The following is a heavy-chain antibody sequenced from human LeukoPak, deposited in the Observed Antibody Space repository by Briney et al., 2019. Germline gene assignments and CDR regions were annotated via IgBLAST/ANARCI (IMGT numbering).Heavy chain of an antibody. CDR1: GFTFSSYE. D-gene: IGHD6-13*01. J-gene: IGHJ6*03. Sequence: GSLRLSCAASGFTFSSYEMNWVRQAPGKGLEWIGSIYYSGSTYYNPSLKSRVTISVDTSKNQFSLKLSSVTAADTAVYYCARHRGSRPNYYYYYMDVWGKGTTVTISS. CDR2: IYYSGST. V-gene: IGHV4-39*01. CDR3: ARHRGSRPNYYYYYMDV.